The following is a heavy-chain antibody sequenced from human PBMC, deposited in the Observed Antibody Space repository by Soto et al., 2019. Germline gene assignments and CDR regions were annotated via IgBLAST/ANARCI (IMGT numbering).Heavy chain of an antibody. V-gene: IGHV4-34*01. CDR1: GGSFSGYF. D-gene: IGHD2-15*01. J-gene: IGHJ4*02. Sequence: SETLSLTCAVYGGSFSGYFWNWIRQPPGKGLEWIGEINHSGSTNYNPSLQSRVTISVDTSKNQFSLKLSSVTAADTAVYYCARGAPRYCSGGSCYSGRHYWGQGTLVTVS. CDR3: ARGAPRYCSGGSCYSGRHY. CDR2: INHSGST.